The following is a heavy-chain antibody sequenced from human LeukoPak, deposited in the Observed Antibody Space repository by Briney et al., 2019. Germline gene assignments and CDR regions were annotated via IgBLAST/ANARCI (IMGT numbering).Heavy chain of an antibody. Sequence: GGSLRLSFAASGFTFSSYAMHWVRQAPGKGLEWVAVISYDGSNKYYADSVKGRFTISRDNSKNTLYLQMNSLRAEDTAVYYCARDYDPDYWGQGTLVTVSS. V-gene: IGHV3-30-3*01. D-gene: IGHD3-3*01. CDR2: ISYDGSNK. CDR1: GFTFSSYA. CDR3: ARDYDPDY. J-gene: IGHJ4*02.